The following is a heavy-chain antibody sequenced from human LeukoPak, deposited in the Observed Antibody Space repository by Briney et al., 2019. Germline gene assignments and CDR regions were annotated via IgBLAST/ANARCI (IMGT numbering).Heavy chain of an antibody. CDR1: RFTFSTYA. V-gene: IGHV3-30-3*01. CDR2: ISNDGTNE. Sequence: GRSLRLSCAASRFTFSTYAMHWVRQAPGKGLEWVAGISNDGTNEDHADSVKGRFTISRDNSKNTLYLQMNSLRAEDTAIYYCARDRIAVAGMGAFQHWGQGTLVTVSS. CDR3: ARDRIAVAGMGAFQH. J-gene: IGHJ1*01. D-gene: IGHD6-19*01.